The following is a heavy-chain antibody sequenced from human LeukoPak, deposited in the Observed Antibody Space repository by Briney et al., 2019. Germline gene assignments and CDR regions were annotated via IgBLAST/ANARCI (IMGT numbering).Heavy chain of an antibody. D-gene: IGHD4/OR15-4a*01. V-gene: IGHV4-28*01. CDR2: IHYSGST. J-gene: IGHJ4*02. CDR3: ARRIPPEGARYFDY. Sequence: SDTLSLTCVVSGYSIRSSNWWGWVRQPPGKGLEWIGRIHYSGSTYNNPSLKSRLTMSVDTSKNQSFLKLTSVTAEDTAVYYCARRIPPEGARYFDYWGQGTLVTVSS. CDR1: GYSIRSSNW.